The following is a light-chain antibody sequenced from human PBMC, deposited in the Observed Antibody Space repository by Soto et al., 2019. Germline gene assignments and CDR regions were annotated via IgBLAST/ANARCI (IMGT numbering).Light chain of an antibody. Sequence: AIQMTQSPSSLSASVGDRVTITCRASQGIRNDLGWYQQTPGKAPKLLIYAASSLQSGVPSRFSGSGSGTDFTLSIISLKPEDFATYYCLQDYNYPFTFGPGTKVYIK. CDR3: LQDYNYPFT. CDR1: QGIRND. V-gene: IGKV1-6*01. CDR2: AAS. J-gene: IGKJ3*01.